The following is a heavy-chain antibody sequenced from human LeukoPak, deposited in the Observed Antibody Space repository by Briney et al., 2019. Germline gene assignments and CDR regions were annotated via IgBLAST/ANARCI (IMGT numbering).Heavy chain of an antibody. V-gene: IGHV1-69*05. CDR2: IIPIFGTA. D-gene: IGHD3-22*01. J-gene: IGHJ4*02. CDR1: GATFSSYA. Sequence: GASVKVSCKASGATFSSYAVSWVRQAPGQGLEWMGRIIPIFGTANYAQKFQGRVTITTDESTSTAYMELSSLRSEDTAVYYCARELGTYYYDSSGYYAHFDYWGQGTLVTVSS. CDR3: ARELGTYYYDSSGYYAHFDY.